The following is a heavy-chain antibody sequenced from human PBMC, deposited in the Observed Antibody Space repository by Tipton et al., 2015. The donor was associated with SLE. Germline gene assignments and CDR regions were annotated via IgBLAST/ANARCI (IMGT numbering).Heavy chain of an antibody. Sequence: SLRLSCAASGFTVSSNYMSWVRQAPGKGLEWVSAISGSGGSTYYADSVKGRFTISRDNSKNTLYLQMNSLRAEDTAVYYCAPGTGATVYWGQGTLVTVSS. D-gene: IGHD1-26*01. CDR3: APGTGATVY. CDR2: ISGSGGST. V-gene: IGHV3-23*01. J-gene: IGHJ4*02. CDR1: GFTVSSNY.